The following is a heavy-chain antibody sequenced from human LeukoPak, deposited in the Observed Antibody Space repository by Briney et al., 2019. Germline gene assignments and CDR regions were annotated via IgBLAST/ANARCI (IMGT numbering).Heavy chain of an antibody. CDR2: IYYSGST. J-gene: IGHJ4*02. CDR3: AREHYYDSSGSYCFDY. Sequence: PSETLSLTCTVSGGSISSGGYYWNWIRQHPGKGLEWIGYIYYSGSTYYNPSLKSRVTISVDTSKNQFSLELSSVTAADTAVYYCAREHYYDSSGSYCFDYWGQGTLVTVSS. CDR1: GGSISSGGYY. V-gene: IGHV4-31*03. D-gene: IGHD3-22*01.